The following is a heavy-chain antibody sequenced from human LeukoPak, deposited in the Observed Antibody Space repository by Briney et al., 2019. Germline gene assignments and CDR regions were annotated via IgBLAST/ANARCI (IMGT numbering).Heavy chain of an antibody. CDR2: ISSSSSYI. V-gene: IGHV3-21*01. J-gene: IGHJ4*02. CDR3: ARDPPAGYSYGYVFVY. Sequence: GGSLRLSCAASGFTFSSYSMNWVRQAPGKGLEWVSSISSSSSYIYYADSVKGRFTISRDNAKNSLYLQMNSLRAEDTAVYYCARDPPAGYSYGYVFVYWGQGTLVTVSS. D-gene: IGHD5-18*01. CDR1: GFTFSSYS.